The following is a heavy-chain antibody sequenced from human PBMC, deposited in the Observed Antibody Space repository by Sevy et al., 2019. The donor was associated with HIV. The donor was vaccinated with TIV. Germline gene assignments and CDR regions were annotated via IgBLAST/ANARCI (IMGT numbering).Heavy chain of an antibody. D-gene: IGHD3-3*01. CDR2: IKSKTDGGTT. CDR1: GLTFNNAW. V-gene: IGHV3-15*01. J-gene: IGHJ4*02. Sequence: GGSLRLSCAASGLTFNNAWMTWVRQAPGMGLEWVGRIKSKTDGGTTDYAAPVKSRFTISRGDSKNTLYLQMNSLKTEDTAVYYCTTKHGFWSGYYYFDYWGQGTLVTVSS. CDR3: TTKHGFWSGYYYFDY.